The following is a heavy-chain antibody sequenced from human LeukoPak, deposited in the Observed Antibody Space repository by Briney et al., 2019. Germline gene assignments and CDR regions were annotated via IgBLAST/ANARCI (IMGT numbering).Heavy chain of an antibody. CDR1: GGSISSYY. CDR2: IYYSGST. V-gene: IGHV4-59*08. CDR3: ARAQPRDYYGGNNWFDP. D-gene: IGHD4-23*01. Sequence: PSETLSLTCTVSGGSISSYYWSWIRQPPGKGLEWIGYIYYSGSTNYNPSLKSRVTISVDTSKNQFSLKLSSVTAADTAVYYCARAQPRDYYGGNNWFDPWGQGTLVTVSS. J-gene: IGHJ5*02.